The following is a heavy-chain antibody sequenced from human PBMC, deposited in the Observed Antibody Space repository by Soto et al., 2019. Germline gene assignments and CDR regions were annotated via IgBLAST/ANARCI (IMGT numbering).Heavy chain of an antibody. V-gene: IGHV2-5*02. D-gene: IGHD3-10*01. CDR3: THMRSYYGSGRHAFDI. Sequence: QITLKESGPTLVKPTQTLTLTCTFSGFSLSTSGVAVGWIRQPPGKALEWLALIYWDDDRRYSSFLKSRLTSTKDPSKNQVVLTMTNMDPVDTATYYCTHMRSYYGSGRHAFDIWGQGTMVTVSS. CDR1: GFSLSTSGVA. CDR2: IYWDDDR. J-gene: IGHJ3*02.